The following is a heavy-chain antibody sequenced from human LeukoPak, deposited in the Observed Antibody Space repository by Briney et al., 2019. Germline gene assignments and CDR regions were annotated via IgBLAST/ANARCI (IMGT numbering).Heavy chain of an antibody. J-gene: IGHJ5*02. CDR2: ISAYNGNT. D-gene: IGHD6-19*01. CDR1: GYTSTSYG. V-gene: IGHV1-18*01. CDR3: AYNAVAGTNWFDP. Sequence: ASVKVSCKASGYTSTSYGISWVRQAPGQGLEWMGWISAYNGNTNYAQKLQGRVTMTTDTSTSTAYMELRSLRSDDTAVYYCAYNAVAGTNWFDPWGQGTLVTVSS.